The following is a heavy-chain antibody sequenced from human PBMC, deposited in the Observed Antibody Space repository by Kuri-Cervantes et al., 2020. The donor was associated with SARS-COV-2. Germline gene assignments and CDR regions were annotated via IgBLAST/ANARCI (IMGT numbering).Heavy chain of an antibody. Sequence: GESLKISCATSGFTFSNYGMHCVRQAPGKGLEWVALVSYDGSYKYYAGSVRGRFTISRDNSNKTVYLQMNSLRTEDTAVYYCAKSRSEGGGFFDYGVDVVGQGTTVTVSS. V-gene: IGHV3-30*18. CDR2: VSYDGSYK. J-gene: IGHJ6*02. D-gene: IGHD3-3*01. CDR3: AKSRSEGGGFFDYGVDV. CDR1: GFTFSNYG.